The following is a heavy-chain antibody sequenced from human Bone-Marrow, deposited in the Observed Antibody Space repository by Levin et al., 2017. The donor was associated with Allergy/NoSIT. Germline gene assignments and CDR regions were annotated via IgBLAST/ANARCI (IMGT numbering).Heavy chain of an antibody. J-gene: IGHJ6*02. V-gene: IGHV3-23*01. CDR1: GFTFSSYA. CDR3: AKPDRVSSGYWDDYYYYGMDV. Sequence: GGSLRLSCAASGFTFSSYAMSWVRQAPGKGLEWVSAISGSGGSTYYADSVKGRFTISRDNSKNTLYLQMNSLRAEDTAVYYCAKPDRVSSGYWDDYYYYGMDVWGQGTTVTVSS. CDR2: ISGSGGST. D-gene: IGHD3-22*01.